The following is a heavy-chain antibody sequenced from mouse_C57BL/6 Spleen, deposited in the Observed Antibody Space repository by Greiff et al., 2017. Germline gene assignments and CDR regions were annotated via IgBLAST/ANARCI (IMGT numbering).Heavy chain of an antibody. CDR2: INYDGSST. J-gene: IGHJ4*01. CDR1: GFTFSDYY. Sequence: EVQRVESEGGLVQPGSSMKLSCTASGFTFSDYYMAWVRQVPEKGLEWVANINYDGSSTYYLDSLKSRFIISRDNAKNILYLQLSSLKSEDTATYYCARDGYDGYYAMDYWGQGTSVTVPS. D-gene: IGHD2-2*01. CDR3: ARDGYDGYYAMDY. V-gene: IGHV5-16*01.